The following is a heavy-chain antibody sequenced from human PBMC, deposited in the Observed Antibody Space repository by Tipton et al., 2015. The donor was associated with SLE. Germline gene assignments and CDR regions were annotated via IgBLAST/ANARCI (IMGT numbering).Heavy chain of an antibody. D-gene: IGHD3-10*01. J-gene: IGHJ3*02. CDR2: IYYSGRT. Sequence: TLSLTCTVSGGSISSYYWRWIRQPPGKGLEWIGYIYYSGRTNYKPSLKSRVTISVDTSKNQFSPKLSSVTAADTAVYYCARDFGAMVQGEGAFDIWGQGTMVTVSS. CDR3: ARDFGAMVQGEGAFDI. CDR1: GGSISSYY. V-gene: IGHV4-59*12.